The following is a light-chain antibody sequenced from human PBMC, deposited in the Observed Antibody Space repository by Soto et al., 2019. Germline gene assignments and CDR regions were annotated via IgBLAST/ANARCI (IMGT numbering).Light chain of an antibody. CDR3: QSYDSSLSAWV. Sequence: QSVLTQPPSVSGAPGQRVTVSCTGNSSNIGSVYDVHWYQQLSGSSPRLVISVNTNRPSGVPDRFSSSKSGASASLVIAGLQADDQGTYFCQSYDSSLSAWVFGGGTQLTVL. J-gene: IGLJ3*02. CDR2: VNT. CDR1: SSNIGSVYD. V-gene: IGLV1-40*03.